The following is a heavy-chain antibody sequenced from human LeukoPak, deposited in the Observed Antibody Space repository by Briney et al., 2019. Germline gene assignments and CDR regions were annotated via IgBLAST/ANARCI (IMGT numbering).Heavy chain of an antibody. J-gene: IGHJ4*02. D-gene: IGHD2-15*01. Sequence: GGSLRLSFAASGFTFNTYRMNWVRQAPGKGLEWVSSISSSSSYIYYTDSVKGRFTISRDNAKNSLDLQMKDLRVEDSAMYYCARDFLSDENQLRLAAPCDYWGQGTLVTVSS. V-gene: IGHV3-21*01. CDR1: GFTFNTYR. CDR2: ISSSSSYI. CDR3: ARDFLSDENQLRLAAPCDY.